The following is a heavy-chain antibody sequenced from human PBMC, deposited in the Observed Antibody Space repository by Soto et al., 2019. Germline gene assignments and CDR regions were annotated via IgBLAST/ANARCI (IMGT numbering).Heavy chain of an antibody. Sequence: QVQLQESGPGLVKPSQTLSLTCTVSGGSISSGDYYWIWIRQPPGKGLEWIGYIYYSGSTYYNPSLKSRVTISVDTSKNQFSLKLSSVTAADTAVYNCARVSGYDSGWFDPWGQGPLVTVSS. CDR2: IYYSGST. CDR3: ARVSGYDSGWFDP. CDR1: GGSISSGDYY. D-gene: IGHD5-12*01. V-gene: IGHV4-30-4*01. J-gene: IGHJ5*02.